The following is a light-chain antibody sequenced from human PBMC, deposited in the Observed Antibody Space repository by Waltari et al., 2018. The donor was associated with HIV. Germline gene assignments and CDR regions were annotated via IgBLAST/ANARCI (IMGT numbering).Light chain of an antibody. Sequence: NFMLTQPPSVSESPGKTVTIPCTRTSGSIASNYVQWYQQRPGSSTTTVIYEDNQRPSGVPDLFSGSIDSSSNSASLTISGLKTEDEADYYCQSYDSSNQGVFGGGTKLTVL. J-gene: IGLJ3*02. V-gene: IGLV6-57*01. CDR1: SGSIASNY. CDR2: EDN. CDR3: QSYDSSNQGV.